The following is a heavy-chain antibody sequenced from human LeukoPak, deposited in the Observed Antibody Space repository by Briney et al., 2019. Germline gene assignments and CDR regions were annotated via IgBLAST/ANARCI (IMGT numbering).Heavy chain of an antibody. D-gene: IGHD2-2*01. Sequence: PSETLSLTCTVSGGSISSYYWSWIRQPPGKGLEWIGYIYYSGSTNFNPSLKSRVTISVDTSKNQFSLRLNSVTAADTAVYYCARALVVQGPPWFDPWGQGTLVTVSS. CDR3: ARALVVQGPPWFDP. J-gene: IGHJ5*02. V-gene: IGHV4-59*01. CDR2: IYYSGST. CDR1: GGSISSYY.